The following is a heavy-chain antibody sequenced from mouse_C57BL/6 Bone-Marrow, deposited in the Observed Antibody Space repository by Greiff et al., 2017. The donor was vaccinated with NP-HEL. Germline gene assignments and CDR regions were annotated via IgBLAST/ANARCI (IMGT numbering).Heavy chain of an antibody. CDR2: INPSNGGT. CDR3: ARFPNWGFAY. D-gene: IGHD4-1*01. V-gene: IGHV1-53*01. J-gene: IGHJ3*01. CDR1: GYTFTSYW. Sequence: QVHVKQSGTELVKPGASVKLSCKASGYTFTSYWMHWVKQRPGQGLEWIGNINPSNGGTNYNEKFKGKATLTVDKSSSTAYMELNSLTSEDSAVYYCARFPNWGFAYWGQGTLVTVSA.